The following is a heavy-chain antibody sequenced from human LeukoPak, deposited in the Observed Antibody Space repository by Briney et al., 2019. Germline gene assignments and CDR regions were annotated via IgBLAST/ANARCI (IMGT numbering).Heavy chain of an antibody. V-gene: IGHV4-59*08. CDR2: IYYSGST. CDR3: ARGVSYYYSSGYYKEYLHR. D-gene: IGHD3-22*01. J-gene: IGHJ1*01. Sequence: SETLSLTCTVSGGSISSYYWSWIRQPPGKGLEWIGYIYYSGSTNYNPSLKSRVTISVDTSKNQFSLKLSSVTAADTAVHYCARGVSYYYSSGYYKEYLHRWVQGTLVTVSS. CDR1: GGSISSYY.